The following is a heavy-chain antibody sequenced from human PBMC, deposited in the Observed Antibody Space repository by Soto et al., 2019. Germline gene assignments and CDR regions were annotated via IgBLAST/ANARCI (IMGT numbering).Heavy chain of an antibody. CDR2: INPSGGST. Sequence: ASVKVSCKASGYTFTSYYMHWVRQAPGQGLEWMGIINPSGGSTSYAQKFQGRVTMTRDTSTSTVYMELSSLRSEDTAVYYCARDPTVDTAMVAAFDYWGQGTLVTVSS. D-gene: IGHD5-18*01. J-gene: IGHJ4*02. CDR3: ARDPTVDTAMVAAFDY. CDR1: GYTFTSYY. V-gene: IGHV1-46*01.